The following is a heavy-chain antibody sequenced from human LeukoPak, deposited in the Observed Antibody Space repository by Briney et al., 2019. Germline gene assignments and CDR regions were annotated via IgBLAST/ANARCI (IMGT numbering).Heavy chain of an antibody. CDR1: GGSISSYY. Sequence: TETLSLTCTVSGGSISSYYWSGIRQPPGKGLEGIGYIYPRGSTNYNPSPKSRVTISVAPSKNQFSLKLSSVTAADTAVYYCARSLAYCSSTSCYRWFDPWGQGTLVTVSS. D-gene: IGHD2-2*01. CDR2: IYPRGST. J-gene: IGHJ5*02. V-gene: IGHV4-4*09. CDR3: ARSLAYCSSTSCYRWFDP.